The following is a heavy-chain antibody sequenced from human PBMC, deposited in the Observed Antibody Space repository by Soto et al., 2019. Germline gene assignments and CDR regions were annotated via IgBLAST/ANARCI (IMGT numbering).Heavy chain of an antibody. D-gene: IGHD3-10*02. J-gene: IGHJ5*02. CDR2: IYWDDDK. CDR3: AHYVSTSPAGWFDP. V-gene: IGHV2-5*02. Sequence: QITLKESGPTLVKPTQTLTLTCTFSGLSLSTSGEAVGWIRQPPGKALEWLALIYWDDDKRYNPTLKTRLTITTDTSKNQVVLTLTNMDPVDTATDYCAHYVSTSPAGWFDPWGQGILVTVSS. CDR1: GLSLSTSGEA.